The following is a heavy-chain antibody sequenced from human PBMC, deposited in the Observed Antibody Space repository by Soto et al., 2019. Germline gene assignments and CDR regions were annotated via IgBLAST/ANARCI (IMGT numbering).Heavy chain of an antibody. CDR2: IIPIFGTA. J-gene: IGHJ6*02. Sequence: QVQLVQSGAEVKKPGSSVKVSCKASGGTFSSYAISWVRQAPGQGLEWMGGIIPIFGTANYAQKLQGRVTITADESTSTAYMELSSLISEDTAVYYCARDVGMGIILLLPAATETYGMDVWGQGTTVTVSS. CDR3: ARDVGMGIILLLPAATETYGMDV. CDR1: GGTFSSYA. D-gene: IGHD2-2*01. V-gene: IGHV1-69*12.